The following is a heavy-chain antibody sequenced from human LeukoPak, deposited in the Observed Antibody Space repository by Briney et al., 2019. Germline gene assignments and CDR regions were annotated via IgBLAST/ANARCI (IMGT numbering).Heavy chain of an antibody. V-gene: IGHV1-24*01. Sequence: ASVKVSCKVSGYSLSEVFTHWVRHAPGKGLEWMGGFDPEDGEPMYAQKFHGRVTMTEDTSTDTSYTELRSLRSEDTAVYYCATEKDELLDAWGQGTLVTVSS. CDR3: ATEKDELLDA. D-gene: IGHD1-1*01. J-gene: IGHJ5*02. CDR1: GYSLSEVF. CDR2: FDPEDGEP.